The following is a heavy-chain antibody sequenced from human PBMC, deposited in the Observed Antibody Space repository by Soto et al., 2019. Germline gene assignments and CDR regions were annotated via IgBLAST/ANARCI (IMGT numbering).Heavy chain of an antibody. CDR1: GDSVSSNSAA. Sequence: CAISGDSVSSNSAAWNWIRQSPSRGLEWLGRTYYRSKWYNDYAVSVKSRITINPKTSKNKFSLQLNSVTPEDTAVYYCAREIEYSSAPAWFDPWCQGTLVTVFS. V-gene: IGHV6-1*01. CDR2: TYYRSKWYN. J-gene: IGHJ5*02. CDR3: AREIEYSSAPAWFDP. D-gene: IGHD6-6*01.